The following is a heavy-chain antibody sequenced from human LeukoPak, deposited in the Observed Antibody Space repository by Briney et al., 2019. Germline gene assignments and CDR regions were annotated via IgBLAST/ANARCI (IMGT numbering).Heavy chain of an antibody. Sequence: SETLSLTCAVYGGSFSGYYWSWIRQPPGKGLEWIGEINHSGSTNYNPSLKSRVTISVDTSKNQFSLKMSSVTAADTAVYYCASPLRDYWGQGTLVTVSS. CDR3: ASPLRDY. J-gene: IGHJ4*02. CDR1: GGSFSGYY. V-gene: IGHV4-34*01. CDR2: INHSGST.